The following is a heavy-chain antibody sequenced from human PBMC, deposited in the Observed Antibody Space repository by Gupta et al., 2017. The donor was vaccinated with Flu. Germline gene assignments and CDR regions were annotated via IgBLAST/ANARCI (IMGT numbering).Heavy chain of an antibody. Sequence: QLVESGGGLVQPGGSLRVFWAASGFTFSSSYLQWVRQAPGKGLVWVSRINPDGSSTTYAESVTGRFTISRDNAKNTLYLQMNSLGDDDTAVYYCATVTSGCWGQGTLVTVSS. J-gene: IGHJ4*02. CDR1: GFTFSSSY. V-gene: IGHV3-74*03. D-gene: IGHD4-17*01. CDR2: INPDGSST. CDR3: ATVTSGC.